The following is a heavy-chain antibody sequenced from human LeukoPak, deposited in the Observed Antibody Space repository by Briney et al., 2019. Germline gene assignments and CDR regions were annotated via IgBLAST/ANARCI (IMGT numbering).Heavy chain of an antibody. CDR1: GLTFHAYA. J-gene: IGHJ6*03. Sequence: PGGSLRLSCAISGLTFHAYAMTWVRQAPGKGLEWVSTIVGDSSKTYYADSVKGRFTISRDNSNYMLFLHMNNLRAEDTAIYYCAKQPYNYYYLDVWGKGTTVTVSS. V-gene: IGHV3-23*01. CDR3: AKQPYNYYYLDV. CDR2: IVGDSSKT. D-gene: IGHD2-21*01.